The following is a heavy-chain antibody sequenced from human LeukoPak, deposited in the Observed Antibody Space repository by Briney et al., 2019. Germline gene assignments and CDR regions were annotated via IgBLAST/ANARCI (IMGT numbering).Heavy chain of an antibody. CDR3: AREGGYSYAFDI. CDR2: IDWDGDK. CDR1: GFSLSTSGMR. D-gene: IGHD5-18*01. Sequence: ESGPTLVNPTQTLTLTCTFSGFSLSTSGMRVSWIRQPPGKALEWLARIDWDGDKFYSTSLKTRLTISKDTSKNQVVLTMTNMDPVDTATYYCAREGGYSYAFDIWGQGTMVTVSS. J-gene: IGHJ3*02. V-gene: IGHV2-70*04.